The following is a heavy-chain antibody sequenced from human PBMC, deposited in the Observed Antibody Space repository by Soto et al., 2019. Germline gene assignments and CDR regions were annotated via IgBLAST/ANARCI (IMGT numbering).Heavy chain of an antibody. V-gene: IGHV4-39*01. CDR2: IYYSGRT. CDR3: ARHKSSQLVLTMHI. D-gene: IGHD6-13*01. Sequence: GWIRQPPGKGLEWIGSIYYSGRTYYNPSLTSLKSRVTISVDTSKNQFSLKLSSVTAADTAVYYCARHKSSQLVLTMHIWGQGTMVTVSS. J-gene: IGHJ3*02.